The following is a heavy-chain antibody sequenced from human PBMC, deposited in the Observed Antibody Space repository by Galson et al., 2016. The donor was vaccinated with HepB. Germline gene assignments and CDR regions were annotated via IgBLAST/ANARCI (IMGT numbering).Heavy chain of an antibody. J-gene: IGHJ6*02. V-gene: IGHV3-23*01. CDR1: GFNFNSHA. CDR2: LSVTGGTK. CDR3: AKERYGGMDV. Sequence: SLRLSCAASGFNFNSHAMNWVRQAPGKGLEWVSSLSVTGGTKYYAGSVKGRFTISRDNSKSTVYLQMNSVRDEDTAVYYCAKERYGGMDVWGQGTTVTVSS. D-gene: IGHD1-1*01.